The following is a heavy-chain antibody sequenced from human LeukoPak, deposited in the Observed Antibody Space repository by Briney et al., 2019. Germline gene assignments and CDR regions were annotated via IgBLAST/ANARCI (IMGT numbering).Heavy chain of an antibody. CDR1: SGSIRNYY. Sequence: SETLSLTCTVSSGSIRNYYWSWIRQPPGKGLEYIGYIYETGDTNSNPSLKSRVTISLDTSKNQFSLKVNSVTAADTAMYYCARHPFSAPFDYWGPGILVTVSS. CDR3: ARHPFSAPFDY. J-gene: IGHJ4*02. D-gene: IGHD6-19*01. V-gene: IGHV4-59*08. CDR2: IYETGDT.